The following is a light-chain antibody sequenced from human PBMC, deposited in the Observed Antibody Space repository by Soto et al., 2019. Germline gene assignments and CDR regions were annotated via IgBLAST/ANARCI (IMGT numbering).Light chain of an antibody. CDR1: QSVSSN. Sequence: EIVMTQSPATQSVSPGERATLSCRASQSVSSNLAWYQQKPGQAPRLLIYGASTRATGIPARFSGSGSGTESTLTIGSLQSEDFAVSYCQQYTNWPGTFGKRNKVELK. CDR2: GAS. V-gene: IGKV3-15*01. J-gene: IGKJ1*01. CDR3: QQYTNWPGT.